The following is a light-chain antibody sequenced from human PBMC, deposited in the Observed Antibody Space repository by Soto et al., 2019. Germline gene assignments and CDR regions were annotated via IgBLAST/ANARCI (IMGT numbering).Light chain of an antibody. CDR1: SSNIGAGYV. J-gene: IGLJ2*01. CDR3: QYYDSSLSGSVV. Sequence: QAVVTQPPSVSGAPGQRVTISCTGSSSNIGAGYVVHWYQQLPGTAPKLLIYGNSNRPSGVPDRFSGYKSGTSASLAITGLQAEDEADYYCQYYDSSLSGSVVFGGGTKLTVL. CDR2: GNS. V-gene: IGLV1-40*01.